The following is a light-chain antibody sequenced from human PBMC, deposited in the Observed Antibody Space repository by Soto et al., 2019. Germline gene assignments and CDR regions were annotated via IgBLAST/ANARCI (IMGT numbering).Light chain of an antibody. V-gene: IGKV1-39*01. CDR1: QNIGKY. CDR2: GAS. Sequence: IQSTQSPSSLSASVGDRVTIGCRASQNIGKYLHWYQQKSGEAPKLLIYGASILQGGVPARFIGSGSGTHFTLTISSMQPEHFAIYYCQQSFRTPLTFGGGTKVDIK. CDR3: QQSFRTPLT. J-gene: IGKJ4*01.